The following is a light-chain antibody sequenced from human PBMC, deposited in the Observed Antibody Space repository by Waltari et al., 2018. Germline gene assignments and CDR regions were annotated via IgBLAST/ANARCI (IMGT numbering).Light chain of an antibody. Sequence: EIVLTQSPGTLSLSPGERATLSCRASQTISRGLLAWYQQKPGQAPRLRIYHASIRATVIPDRFIGSGSGTDFTLTISSLESDDFAVYYCHQYGYSPLTFGGGTRVEIK. CDR3: HQYGYSPLT. J-gene: IGKJ4*01. CDR2: HAS. V-gene: IGKV3-20*01. CDR1: QTISRGL.